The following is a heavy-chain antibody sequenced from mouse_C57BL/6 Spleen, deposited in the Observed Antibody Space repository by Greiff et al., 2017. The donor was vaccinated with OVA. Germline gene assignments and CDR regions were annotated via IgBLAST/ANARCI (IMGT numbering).Heavy chain of an antibody. Sequence: EVKLVESGPGLVKPSQSLSLTCSVTGYSITSGYYWNWIRQFPGNKLEWMGYISYDGSNNYNPSLKNRISITRDTSKNQFFLKLNSVTTEDTATYYCARGGGWLLRDAMDYWGQGTSVTVSS. CDR1: GYSITSGYY. CDR2: ISYDGSN. CDR3: ARGGGWLLRDAMDY. V-gene: IGHV3-6*01. J-gene: IGHJ4*01. D-gene: IGHD2-3*01.